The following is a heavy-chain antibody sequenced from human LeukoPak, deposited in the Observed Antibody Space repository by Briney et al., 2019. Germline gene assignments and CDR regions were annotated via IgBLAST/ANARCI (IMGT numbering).Heavy chain of an antibody. V-gene: IGHV4-38-2*01. D-gene: IGHD2-2*02. CDR3: ARLSGAPIRHPIYHFDY. CDR2: IYHSGST. Sequence: HPSETLSLTCAVSGYSISSGCYWGWIQQPPGKGLEWIGNIYHSGSTYKNPSLKSRVTISLDTSKNQFSLSLSSVTAADTAMYYCARLSGAPIRHPIYHFDYWGQGTLVTVSS. CDR1: GYSISSGCY. J-gene: IGHJ4*02.